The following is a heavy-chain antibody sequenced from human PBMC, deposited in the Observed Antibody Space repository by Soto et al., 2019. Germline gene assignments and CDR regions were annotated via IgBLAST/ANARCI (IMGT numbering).Heavy chain of an antibody. J-gene: IGHJ6*02. CDR3: AREGHDYYYGMDV. Sequence: EVQLVESGGGLVQPGGSLRLSCAASGFTFSSYTMNWVRQAPGKGLEWVSYISSSSSTTYYADSVKGRFTISRDNAKNSLYLQVNSLRDEDTAVYYCAREGHDYYYGMDVWGQGTTVTVSS. V-gene: IGHV3-48*02. CDR2: ISSSSSTT. CDR1: GFTFSSYT.